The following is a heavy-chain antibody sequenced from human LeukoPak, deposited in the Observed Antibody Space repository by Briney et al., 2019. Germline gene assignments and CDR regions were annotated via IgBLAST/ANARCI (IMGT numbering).Heavy chain of an antibody. Sequence: GGSLRLSCVASGSTFTSYWMRWVRHAPGKGLVWVSRISSDGSSTNYADSVKGRFTISRDNAKNTLYLQMNSLRAEDTAVYYCAMGPYYYDSSGYYYWGQGTLVTVSS. D-gene: IGHD3-22*01. CDR2: ISSDGSST. CDR3: AMGPYYYDSSGYYY. J-gene: IGHJ4*02. V-gene: IGHV3-74*01. CDR1: GSTFTSYW.